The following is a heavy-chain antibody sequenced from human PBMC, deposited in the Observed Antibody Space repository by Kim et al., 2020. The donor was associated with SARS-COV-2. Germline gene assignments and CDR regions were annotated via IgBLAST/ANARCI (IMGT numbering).Heavy chain of an antibody. J-gene: IGHJ4*02. Sequence: NYTPSLKSRVTISVDTSKNQFSLKLSSVTAADTAVYYCARLSIAVAGTDYWGQGTLVTVSS. CDR3: ARLSIAVAGTDY. V-gene: IGHV4-34*01. D-gene: IGHD6-19*01.